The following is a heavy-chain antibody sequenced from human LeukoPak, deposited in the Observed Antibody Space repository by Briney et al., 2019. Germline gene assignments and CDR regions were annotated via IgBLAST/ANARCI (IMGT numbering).Heavy chain of an antibody. V-gene: IGHV1-69*13. J-gene: IGHJ4*02. CDR2: IIPIFGTA. CDR1: GGTFSSYA. Sequence: ASVKVSCTASGGTFSSYAISWVRQAPGQGLEWMGGIIPIFGTANYAQKFQGRVTITADESTSTAYMELSSLRSEDTAVYYCARDSGVSYGSGSYYNDWGQGTLVTVSS. CDR3: ARDSGVSYGSGSYYND. D-gene: IGHD3-10*01.